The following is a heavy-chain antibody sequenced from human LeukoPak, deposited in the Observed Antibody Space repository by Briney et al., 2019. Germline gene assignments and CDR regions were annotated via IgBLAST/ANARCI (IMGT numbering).Heavy chain of an antibody. CDR2: ISGSGGST. Sequence: GGSRRLSCAASGLTLSSYAMSWVRQAPGKGLEWVSAISGSGGSTYYADSVKGRFTISRDNSKNTLYLQMNSLRAEDTAVYYCAKEGYYDSSGYGDEWGQGTLVTVSS. V-gene: IGHV3-23*01. J-gene: IGHJ4*02. D-gene: IGHD3-22*01. CDR3: AKEGYYDSSGYGDE. CDR1: GLTLSSYA.